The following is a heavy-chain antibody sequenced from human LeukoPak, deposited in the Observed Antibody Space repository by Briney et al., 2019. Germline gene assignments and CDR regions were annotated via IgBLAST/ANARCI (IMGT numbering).Heavy chain of an antibody. CDR3: ARRLIWFGEFLV. Sequence: KPSETLSLTCAVYGGSFSGYYWSWIRQPPGKGLEWIGEINHSGSTNYNPSLKSRVTISVDTSKNQFSLKLSSVTAADTAVYYCARRLIWFGEFLVWGQGTLVTVSS. J-gene: IGHJ4*02. CDR1: GGSFSGYY. V-gene: IGHV4-34*01. CDR2: INHSGST. D-gene: IGHD3-10*01.